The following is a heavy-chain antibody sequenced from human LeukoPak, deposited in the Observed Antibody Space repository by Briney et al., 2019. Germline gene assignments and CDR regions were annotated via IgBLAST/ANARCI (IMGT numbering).Heavy chain of an antibody. CDR2: IYYSGST. CDR1: GGSISSSSYY. J-gene: IGHJ5*02. V-gene: IGHV4-39*01. D-gene: IGHD6-13*01. CDR3: ARRETRAAAGTIDP. Sequence: KTSGTLSLTCTVSGGSISSSSYYWGWIRQPPGKGLEWIGSIYYSGSTYYNPSLKSRVTISVDTSKNQFSLKLSSVTAADTAVYYCARRETRAAAGTIDPWGQGTLVTVSS.